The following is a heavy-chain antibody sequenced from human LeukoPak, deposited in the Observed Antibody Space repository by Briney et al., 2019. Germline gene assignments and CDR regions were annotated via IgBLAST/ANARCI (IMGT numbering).Heavy chain of an antibody. CDR3: ARDSGTTGEVKFDP. Sequence: PSETLSLTCTVTGGSISSYYWSWIRQPAGTALEWIGRIYTSGTITYNPSLKSRVTMSVDTSKNQFSLKLSSVTAADTAVYYCARDSGTTGEVKFDPWAQGTLVTVSS. D-gene: IGHD3-10*01. V-gene: IGHV4-4*07. J-gene: IGHJ5*02. CDR2: IYTSGTI. CDR1: GGSISSYY.